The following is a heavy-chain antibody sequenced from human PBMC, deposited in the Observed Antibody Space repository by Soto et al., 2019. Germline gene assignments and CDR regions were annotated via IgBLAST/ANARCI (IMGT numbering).Heavy chain of an antibody. CDR2: ISGSGGST. J-gene: IGHJ6*03. CDR1: GFTFSSYA. Sequence: EVQLLESGGGLVQPGGSLRLSCAASGFTFSSYAMSWVRQAPGKGLEWDSAISGSGGSTYYADSVKGRFTISRDNSKNTLYLHMNSLRAEDTAVYYCARDYGDSLFYYYYYMDVWGKGTTVTVSS. V-gene: IGHV3-23*01. CDR3: ARDYGDSLFYYYYYMDV. D-gene: IGHD4-17*01.